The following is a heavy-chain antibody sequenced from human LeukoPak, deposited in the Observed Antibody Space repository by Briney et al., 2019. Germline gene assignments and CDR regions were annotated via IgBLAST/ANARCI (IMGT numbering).Heavy chain of an antibody. V-gene: IGHV1-24*01. D-gene: IGHD3-3*01. CDR3: ATVSIFGVVISYYYYYGMDV. CDR1: GYTLTELS. J-gene: IGHJ6*02. CDR2: FDPEDGET. Sequence: ASVKVSCKVSGYTLTELSMHWVRQAPGKGLEWMGGFDPEDGETIYAQKFQGRVTMTEDTSTDTAYMELSSLRSEDTAVYYCATVSIFGVVISYYYYYGMDVWGQGTTVTVSS.